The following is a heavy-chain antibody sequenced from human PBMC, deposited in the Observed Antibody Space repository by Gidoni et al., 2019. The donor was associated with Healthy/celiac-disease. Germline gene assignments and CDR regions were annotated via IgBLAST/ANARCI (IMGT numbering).Heavy chain of an antibody. D-gene: IGHD3-10*01. V-gene: IGHV3-7*03. CDR2: IKQDGSEK. CDR3: ARELLARGVQVYYYGMDV. J-gene: IGHJ6*02. Sequence: EVQLVESGGGLVQPGGSLRLSCAASGFTFSRSWWSWVRQAPGKGLEWVANIKQDGSEKYYVDSVKGRFTISRDNAKNSLYLQMNSLRAEDTAVYYCARELLARGVQVYYYGMDVWGQGTTVTVSS. CDR1: GFTFSRSW.